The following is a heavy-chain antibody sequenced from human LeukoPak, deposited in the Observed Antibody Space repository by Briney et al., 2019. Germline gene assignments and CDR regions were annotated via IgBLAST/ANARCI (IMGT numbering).Heavy chain of an antibody. V-gene: IGHV3-30*10. CDR1: GFTFSNYP. CDR3: ARDMFRGAPDYFDY. CDR2: IGYDGLIK. J-gene: IGHJ4*02. D-gene: IGHD3-10*01. Sequence: GGSLRLSCAASGFTFSNYPMHWVRQAPGKGPEWVAVIGYDGLIKLYRDSVKGRFTISRDDSKNTLYLQMNSLRAEDSALYYCARDMFRGAPDYFDYWGQGTLVTVSS.